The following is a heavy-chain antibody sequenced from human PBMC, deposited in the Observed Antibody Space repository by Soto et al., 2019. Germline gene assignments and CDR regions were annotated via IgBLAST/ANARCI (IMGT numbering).Heavy chain of an antibody. D-gene: IGHD3-16*01. CDR2: VYYTGTP. Sequence: SETLSLTCTVSGGSIGSYHWSWVRQPPGKGLEWIASVYYTGTPNYNPSLGSRVTISIAAPENQISLKLTSVTAADPSFYYSARETVLTLRFDLWGHLTLAPVSS. CDR3: ARETVLTLRFDL. V-gene: IGHV4-59*01. CDR1: GGSIGSYH. J-gene: IGHJ5*02.